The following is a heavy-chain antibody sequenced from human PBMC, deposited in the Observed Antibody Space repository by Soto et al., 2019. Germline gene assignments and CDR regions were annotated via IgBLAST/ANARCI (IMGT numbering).Heavy chain of an antibody. CDR2: ISYDGSNK. CDR1: GFTFSSYA. Sequence: RLSCAASGFTFSSYAMHWVRQAPGKGLEGVAVISYDGSNKYYADSVKGRFTISRDNSKTTLYLKMNSLRAEDTAVYYCARGREAVAGLNYYFSMDVWGQGTTVTVSS. J-gene: IGHJ6*02. V-gene: IGHV3-30-3*01. CDR3: ARGREAVAGLNYYFSMDV. D-gene: IGHD6-19*01.